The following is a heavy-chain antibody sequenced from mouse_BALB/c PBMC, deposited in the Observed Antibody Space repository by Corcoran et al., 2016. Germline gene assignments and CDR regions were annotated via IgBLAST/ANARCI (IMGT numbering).Heavy chain of an antibody. Sequence: QSQLVQSGPELKKPGETVKISCKASGYTFTIYGMNWVKQAPGKGLKWMGWINTYTGDPTYADDFKGRFAFSLETSASTAYLQINNLKNEDTATYFCARLLTGTGAMDYWGQGTSITVSS. V-gene: IGHV9-3-1*01. D-gene: IGHD4-1*01. CDR3: ARLLTGTGAMDY. CDR2: INTYTGDP. CDR1: GYTFTIYG. J-gene: IGHJ4*01.